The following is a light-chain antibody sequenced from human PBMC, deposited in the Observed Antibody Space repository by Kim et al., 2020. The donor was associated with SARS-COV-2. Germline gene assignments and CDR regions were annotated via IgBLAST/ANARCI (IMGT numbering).Light chain of an antibody. CDR3: NSRDSNDKVV. Sequence: SSELTQDPAVSVALGQTVRITCQGDSLRSYYATWYQQKPGQAPIVVIYGKNNRPSGIPDRFSGFSSGNTASLTITGTQAGDEADYHCNSRDSNDKVVFGG. V-gene: IGLV3-19*01. CDR2: GKN. CDR1: SLRSYY. J-gene: IGLJ2*01.